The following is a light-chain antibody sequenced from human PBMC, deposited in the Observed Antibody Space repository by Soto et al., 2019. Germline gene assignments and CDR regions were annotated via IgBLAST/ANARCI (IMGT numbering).Light chain of an antibody. CDR1: SSDVGGYNY. CDR2: DVS. CDR3: SSYTSSSLYV. Sequence: QSVLTQPASVSESPRQSITISCTGTSSDVGGYNYVSWYQQHPGKAPKLMIYDVSNRPSGVSNRFSGSKSGNTASLTISGLQAEDEADYYCSSYTSSSLYVFGTGTKVTVL. V-gene: IGLV2-14*01. J-gene: IGLJ1*01.